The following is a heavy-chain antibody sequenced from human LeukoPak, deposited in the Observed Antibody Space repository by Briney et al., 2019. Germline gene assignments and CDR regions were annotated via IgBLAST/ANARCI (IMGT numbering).Heavy chain of an antibody. Sequence: SETLSLTCTVSGDSISSYFWSWIRQPPGKGLEWIGYIHYSGSTKYNPSLEGRAIISVDTSKNQFSLRVVSVTAAGTAVYYCARHRSPLESFHHWGQGTLVTVSS. CDR2: IHYSGST. D-gene: IGHD2-15*01. V-gene: IGHV4-59*08. CDR3: ARHRSPLESFHH. CDR1: GDSISSYF. J-gene: IGHJ1*01.